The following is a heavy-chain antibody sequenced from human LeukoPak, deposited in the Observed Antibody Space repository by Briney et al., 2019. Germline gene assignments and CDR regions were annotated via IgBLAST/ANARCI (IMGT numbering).Heavy chain of an antibody. D-gene: IGHD5-18*01. CDR3: AHRPEGYSYGYFDY. CDR1: GFSLSTSEVG. V-gene: IGHV2-5*01. Sequence: SGPTLVKPTQTLTLTCTFSGFSLSTSEVGVGWIRQPPGKALEWLALIYWNDDKRYSPSLNSRLTITRDTSENQVVLTMTNMDPVDTATYYCAHRPEGYSYGYFDYWGQGTLVTVSS. CDR2: IYWNDDK. J-gene: IGHJ4*02.